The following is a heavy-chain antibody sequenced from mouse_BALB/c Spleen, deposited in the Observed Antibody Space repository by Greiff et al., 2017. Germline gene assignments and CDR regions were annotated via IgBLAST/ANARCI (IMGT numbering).Heavy chain of an antibody. J-gene: IGHJ1*01. D-gene: IGHD1-1*01. CDR1: GFTFSSYY. V-gene: IGHV5-6-2*01. Sequence: EVMLVESGGGLVKLGGSLKLSCAASGFTFSSYYMSWVRQTPGKRLELVAAINTNGGSTYYHDTVKGRSTFSRDNAKNTLYLQMSSLKSEDTALYYCARVYGSPWYFEVWGAGTTVTVAS. CDR2: INTNGGST. CDR3: ARVYGSPWYFEV.